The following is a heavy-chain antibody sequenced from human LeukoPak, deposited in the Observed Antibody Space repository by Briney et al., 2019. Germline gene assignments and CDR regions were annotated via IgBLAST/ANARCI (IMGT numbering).Heavy chain of an antibody. D-gene: IGHD1-26*01. J-gene: IGHJ4*02. CDR1: SFTFSSYS. V-gene: IGHV3-48*04. Sequence: GGSLRLSCAASSFTFSSYSMNWVRQAPGKGLEWVSFISSGDTIYYADSVKGRFTISRDNAKSSLYLQMNSLRAEDTAVYYCAKDRLNGGYVFDYWGQGTVVTVSS. CDR3: AKDRLNGGYVFDY. CDR2: ISSGDTI.